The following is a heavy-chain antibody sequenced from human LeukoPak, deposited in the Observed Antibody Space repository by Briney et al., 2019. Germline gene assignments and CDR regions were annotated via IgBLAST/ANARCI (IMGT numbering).Heavy chain of an antibody. Sequence: PGGSLRLSCAASGFTFSNYAMSWVRQAPGKGLEWVSGISGSGGSTYYADSVKGRLTISRDNSKNTLYLQMNSLRAEDTAVYYCARQKDYDILTGYSDGGGFDYWGQGTLVTVSS. CDR1: GFTFSNYA. V-gene: IGHV3-23*01. D-gene: IGHD3-9*01. J-gene: IGHJ4*02. CDR3: ARQKDYDILTGYSDGGGFDY. CDR2: ISGSGGST.